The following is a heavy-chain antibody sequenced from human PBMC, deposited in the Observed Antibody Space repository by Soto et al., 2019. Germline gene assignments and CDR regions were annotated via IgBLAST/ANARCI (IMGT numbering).Heavy chain of an antibody. CDR2: ISYDGNNK. D-gene: IGHD2-15*01. CDR1: GFSFRNYG. CDR3: AKGGPSANNAMDV. Sequence: QVQLVESGGGVVQPGRSLRLSCAASGFSFRNYGMHWARQAPGKGLEWVTVISYDGNNKYYADSVKGRFTISRDNTKNTLYLQMNSLRTEDTAVYYCAKGGPSANNAMDVWGQGTTVTVSS. V-gene: IGHV3-30*18. J-gene: IGHJ6*02.